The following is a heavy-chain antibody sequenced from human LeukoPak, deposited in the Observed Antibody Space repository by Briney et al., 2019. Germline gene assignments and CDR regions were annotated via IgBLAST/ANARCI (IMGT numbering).Heavy chain of an antibody. D-gene: IGHD3-22*01. V-gene: IGHV4-39*07. Sequence: PSETLSLTCTVSGGSISSSYYYWGWIRQPPGKGLEWIGSIYYSGSTNYNPSLKSRVAISVDTSKNQFSLKLSSVTAADTAVYYCAREKYYYDSSGYSYNWFDPWGQGTLVTVSS. J-gene: IGHJ5*02. CDR3: AREKYYYDSSGYSYNWFDP. CDR1: GGSISSSYYY. CDR2: IYYSGST.